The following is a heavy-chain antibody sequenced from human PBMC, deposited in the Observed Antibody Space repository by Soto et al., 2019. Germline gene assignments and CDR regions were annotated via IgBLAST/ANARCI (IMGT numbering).Heavy chain of an antibody. D-gene: IGHD2-2*01. V-gene: IGHV1-8*01. J-gene: IGHJ5*02. Sequence: QVQLVQSGAEVKKPGASVKVSCKASGYTFTSYDINWVRQATGQGLEWMGWMNPNSGNTGYAQKFQGRVTMTRNTSIRTAYMELSRLRSEDTAVYYCARGPAIVLVPAAVRFDPWGQGTLVTVSS. CDR1: GYTFTSYD. CDR3: ARGPAIVLVPAAVRFDP. CDR2: MNPNSGNT.